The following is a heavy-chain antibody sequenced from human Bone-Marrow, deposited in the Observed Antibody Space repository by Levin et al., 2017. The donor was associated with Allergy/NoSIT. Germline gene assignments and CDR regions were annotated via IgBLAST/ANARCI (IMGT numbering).Heavy chain of an antibody. D-gene: IGHD3-22*01. Sequence: GGSLRLSCAASGFTFSSYAMHWVRQAPGKGLEWVAVISYDGSNKYYADSVKGRFTISRDNSKNTLYLQMNSLRAEDTAVYYCARSRSMIGLRRWMDGWGQGTTVTVSS. J-gene: IGHJ6*02. CDR1: GFTFSSYA. CDR2: ISYDGSNK. V-gene: IGHV3-30-3*01. CDR3: ARSRSMIGLRRWMDG.